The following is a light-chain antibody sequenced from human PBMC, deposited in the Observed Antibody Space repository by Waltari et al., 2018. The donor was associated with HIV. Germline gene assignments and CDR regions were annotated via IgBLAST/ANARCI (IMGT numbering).Light chain of an antibody. CDR2: LGS. Sequence: DIVMTQSPLSLPVTPGEPASISCTSRQSLLHSNGNKYLAWYVQKPGQSPQLLIYLGSNRASGVPDRFSGSGSGTDFTLKISRVEAEDVGVYFCIQALQTPFTFGPGTKVHMK. CDR3: IQALQTPFT. V-gene: IGKV2-28*01. J-gene: IGKJ3*01. CDR1: QSLLHSNGNKY.